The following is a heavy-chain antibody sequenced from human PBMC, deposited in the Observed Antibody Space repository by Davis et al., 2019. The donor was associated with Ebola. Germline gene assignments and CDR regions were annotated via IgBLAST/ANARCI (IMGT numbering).Heavy chain of an antibody. CDR2: VHPGNSDT. Sequence: GESLKISCRGSGYIFNDYWIAWVRQMPGRGLEWMAIVHPGNSDTRYSPPLQGQVTVSADTSSSIAFLQWNTVKASDTATYYCARSRDYNYYGMDVWGQGTTVTVFS. CDR3: ARSRDYNYYGMDV. V-gene: IGHV5-51*01. CDR1: GYIFNDYW. J-gene: IGHJ6*02.